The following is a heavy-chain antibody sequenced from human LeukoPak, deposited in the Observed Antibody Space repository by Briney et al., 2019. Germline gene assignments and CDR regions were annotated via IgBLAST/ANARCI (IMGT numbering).Heavy chain of an antibody. J-gene: IGHJ4*02. CDR3: AANTATYYYDSSGYPTDY. Sequence: SVKVSCKASGGTFSCYAISWVRQAPRQGLEWMGGIIPIFGTANYAQKFQGRVTFTADKSTSTAYMELSSLRSEDTAVYYCAANTATYYYDSSGYPTDYWGQGTLVTVSS. CDR2: IIPIFGTA. D-gene: IGHD3-22*01. CDR1: GGTFSCYA. V-gene: IGHV1-69*06.